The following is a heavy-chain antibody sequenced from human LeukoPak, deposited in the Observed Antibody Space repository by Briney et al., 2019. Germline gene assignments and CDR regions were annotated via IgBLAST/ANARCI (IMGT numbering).Heavy chain of an antibody. V-gene: IGHV4-59*01. CDR2: IYYSGYT. CDR1: GGSFSNYY. Sequence: SETLSLTCAVYGGSFSNYYWTWIRQPPGKGLEWIGDIYYSGYTNYNPSLKSRVTISVDTSKNQFSLKLRSVTAADTAVYYCARETSQKGAHYMDVWGKGTTVTVSS. CDR3: ARETSQKGAHYMDV. D-gene: IGHD3-16*01. J-gene: IGHJ6*03.